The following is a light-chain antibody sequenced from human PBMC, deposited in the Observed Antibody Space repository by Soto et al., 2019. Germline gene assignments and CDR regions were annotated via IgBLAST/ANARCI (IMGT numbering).Light chain of an antibody. CDR3: SSYATSNTRQIV. V-gene: IGLV2-14*01. CDR2: DVS. CDR1: SSDVGGYNY. Sequence: QSALTQPPSVSGSPGQSITISCTGTSSDVGGYNYVSWYQQHPGKAPKFMIYDVSNRPSGVSNRFSGSKSGNTASLTISGLQAEDEADYYCSSYATSNTRQIVFGTGTKLTVL. J-gene: IGLJ1*01.